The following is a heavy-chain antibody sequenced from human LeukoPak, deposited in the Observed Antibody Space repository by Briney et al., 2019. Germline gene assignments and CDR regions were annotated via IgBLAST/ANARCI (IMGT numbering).Heavy chain of an antibody. CDR3: AKDGCSTSCYVNRGSGDY. D-gene: IGHD2-2*01. Sequence: GGSLRLSCAASGFTLSSYEMNWFRQAPGKGLEWVSYISSSGSTIYYADSVKGRFTISRDNAKNSLYLQMNSLRVEDMAVYYCAKDGCSTSCYVNRGSGDYWGQGTLVTVSS. V-gene: IGHV3-48*03. J-gene: IGHJ4*02. CDR2: ISSSGSTI. CDR1: GFTLSSYE.